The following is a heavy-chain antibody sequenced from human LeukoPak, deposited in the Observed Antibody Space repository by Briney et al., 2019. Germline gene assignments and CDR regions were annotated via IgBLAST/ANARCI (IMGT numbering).Heavy chain of an antibody. Sequence: SQTLSLTCTVSGGSISSGGYYWSWIRQPPGKGLEWIGYIYHSGSTYYNPSLKSRVTISVDRSKNQFSLKLSFVTAADTAVYYCARDYYDSSVPQFDPWGQRTLVTVSS. D-gene: IGHD3-22*01. CDR3: ARDYYDSSVPQFDP. CDR2: IYHSGST. V-gene: IGHV4-30-2*01. CDR1: GGSISSGGYY. J-gene: IGHJ5*02.